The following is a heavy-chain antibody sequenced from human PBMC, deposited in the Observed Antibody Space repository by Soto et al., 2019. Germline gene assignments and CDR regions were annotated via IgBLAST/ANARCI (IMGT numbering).Heavy chain of an antibody. CDR2: ISYDGSNK. V-gene: IGHV3-30*18. CDR1: GFTFSSYG. J-gene: IGHJ5*02. D-gene: IGHD6-13*01. Sequence: GGSLRLSCAASGFTFSSYGMHWVRQAPGKGLEWVAVISYDGSNKYYADSVEGRFTISRDNSKNTLYLQMNSLRAEDTAVYYCAKGGYSSSWYWFDPWGQGTLVTVSS. CDR3: AKGGYSSSWYWFDP.